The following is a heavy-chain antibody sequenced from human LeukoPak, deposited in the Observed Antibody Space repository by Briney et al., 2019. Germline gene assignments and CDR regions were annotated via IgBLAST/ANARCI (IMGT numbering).Heavy chain of an antibody. Sequence: PAETLSLTCTVSGGSISSYYWSWIRQPPGKGLEWIGYIYYSGSTNYNPSLKSRVTISVDTSKNQFSLKLSSVTAADTAVYYCAREVPAAHYYDSSGPTDAFDIWGQGTTVTVSS. D-gene: IGHD3-22*01. CDR1: GGSISSYY. CDR2: IYYSGST. V-gene: IGHV4-59*01. CDR3: AREVPAAHYYDSSGPTDAFDI. J-gene: IGHJ3*02.